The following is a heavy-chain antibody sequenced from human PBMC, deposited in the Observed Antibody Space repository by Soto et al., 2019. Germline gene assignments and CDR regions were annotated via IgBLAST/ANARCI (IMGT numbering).Heavy chain of an antibody. V-gene: IGHV5-10-1*01. CDR2: IDPSDSYT. CDR3: ARRCSSTSCQFYYYGMDV. Sequence: GSLKISCKGSGYSFTSYWISWVRQMPGKGLEWMGRIDPSDSYTNYSPSFQGHVTISADKSISTAYLQWSSLKASDTAMYYCARRCSSTSCQFYYYGMDVWGQGTTVTVSS. CDR1: GYSFTSYW. J-gene: IGHJ6*02. D-gene: IGHD2-2*01.